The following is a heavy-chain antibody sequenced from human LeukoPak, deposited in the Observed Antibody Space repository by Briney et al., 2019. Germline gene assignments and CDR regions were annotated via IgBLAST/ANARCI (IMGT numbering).Heavy chain of an antibody. CDR2: INPTGGST. CDR3: ARSSGRSPNRDYMDV. CDR1: GYTFTSHY. D-gene: IGHD1-14*01. V-gene: IGHV1-46*01. Sequence: ASVKVSCKASGYTFTSHYMHWVRQAPEKGLEWMGIINPTGGSTSYAQKFQGRVTMTRDTSTSTVYMELSSLRSEDTAVYYCARSSGRSPNRDYMDVWGKGTTVTISS. J-gene: IGHJ6*03.